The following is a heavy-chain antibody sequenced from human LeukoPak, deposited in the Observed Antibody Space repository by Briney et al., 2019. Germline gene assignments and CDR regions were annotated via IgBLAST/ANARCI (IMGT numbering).Heavy chain of an antibody. CDR2: IPYSGST. CDR3: AREGQWLSDWFDR. J-gene: IGHJ5*02. Sequence: SETLSLTCTVSRGSLSAYYRSWLRPPPGQGLEWIGYIPYSGSTDYTRSLKGRVTLSLDMSKNKFSLKVNAMAAADTAVYYCAREGQWLSDWFDRWGQGTLVTVS. CDR1: RGSLSAYY. D-gene: IGHD6-19*01. V-gene: IGHV4-59*01.